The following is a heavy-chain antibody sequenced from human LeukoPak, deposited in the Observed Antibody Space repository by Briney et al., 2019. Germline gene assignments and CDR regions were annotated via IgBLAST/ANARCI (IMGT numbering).Heavy chain of an antibody. V-gene: IGHV4-34*01. Sequence: PSETLSLTCAVYGGSFSGYYWSWIRQPPGKGLEWIGEINHSGSTNYNPSLKSRVTISVDTSKNQFSLKLSSVTAADTAVYCCARYRVEALGLFDYWGQGTLVTVSS. CDR2: INHSGST. D-gene: IGHD4-11*01. CDR1: GGSFSGYY. J-gene: IGHJ4*02. CDR3: ARYRVEALGLFDY.